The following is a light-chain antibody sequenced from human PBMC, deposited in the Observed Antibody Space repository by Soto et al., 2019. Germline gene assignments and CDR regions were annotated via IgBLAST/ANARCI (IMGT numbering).Light chain of an antibody. Sequence: EIVLTQSPGTLSLSPGERATLSCRASQSVSNYLAWYQRKPGQAPRLLIYGASSRATGIPDRFSGSGSGTDFTLTISRLEPEYFAVYYCHHYGASPQTFGQGTKLDIK. CDR1: QSVSNY. V-gene: IGKV3-20*01. CDR3: HHYGASPQT. CDR2: GAS. J-gene: IGKJ1*01.